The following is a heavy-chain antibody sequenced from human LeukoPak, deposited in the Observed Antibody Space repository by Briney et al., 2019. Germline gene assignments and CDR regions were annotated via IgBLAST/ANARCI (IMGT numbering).Heavy chain of an antibody. CDR1: GFSFRSYA. CDR2: FTGIASGVNT. V-gene: IGHV3-23*01. J-gene: IGHJ4*02. Sequence: GGSLRLSCVASGFSFRSYAMSWVRQAPGKGLEWVSAFTGIASGVNTYYADSVKGRLAVSRDNSKNTLLLQMNSLRAEDTSVYYCARDGRDSYIDYWGQGTLVTVSS. D-gene: IGHD3-22*01. CDR3: ARDGRDSYIDY.